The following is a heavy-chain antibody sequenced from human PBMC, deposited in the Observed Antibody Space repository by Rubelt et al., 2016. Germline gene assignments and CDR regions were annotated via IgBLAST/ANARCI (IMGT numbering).Heavy chain of an antibody. CDR1: GFTFSSYW. CDR3: ATDYLGY. Sequence: EVQLVESGGGLVQPGGSLRLSCAASGFTFSSYWMSWVRQAPGKGLEWASNIKQDGSENYYVDAVKGRFTISRDNAKNSLSLQMIRLRADDTAVYYCATDYLGYWGQGTLVTVSS. CDR2: IKQDGSEN. J-gene: IGHJ4*02. V-gene: IGHV3-7*05.